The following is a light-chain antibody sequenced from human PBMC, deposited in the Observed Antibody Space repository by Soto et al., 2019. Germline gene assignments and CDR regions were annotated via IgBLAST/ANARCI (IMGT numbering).Light chain of an antibody. Sequence: DIQITQAPSILSASVGDRSTITRVSSQTITNWLAWYQQKPGKAPRLLIYDASSLESWVPSRFSGSGSGTEFTLTISSLQSEDFAAYYCQQDKNWPPITFGQGTRLDIK. V-gene: IGKV1-5*01. CDR2: DAS. J-gene: IGKJ5*01. CDR1: QTITNW. CDR3: QQDKNWPPIT.